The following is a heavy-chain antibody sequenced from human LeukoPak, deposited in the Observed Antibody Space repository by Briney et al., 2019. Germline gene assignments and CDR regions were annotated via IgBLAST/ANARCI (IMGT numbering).Heavy chain of an antibody. J-gene: IGHJ3*02. Sequence: GGSLRLSCAASGFTVSSNYMSWVRQAPGKGLEWVSVIYSSGSTYYADSVKGRFTISRDNSKNTLYLQMNSLRAEDTAVYYCARDNVYYYDSSGYAFDIWGQGTMVTVSS. CDR3: ARDNVYYYDSSGYAFDI. CDR1: GFTVSSNY. CDR2: IYSSGST. V-gene: IGHV3-53*01. D-gene: IGHD3-22*01.